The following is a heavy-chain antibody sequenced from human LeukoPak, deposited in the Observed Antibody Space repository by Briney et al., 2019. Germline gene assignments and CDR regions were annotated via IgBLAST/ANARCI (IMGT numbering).Heavy chain of an antibody. J-gene: IGHJ4*02. CDR3: ASWGYGSGSSFDY. Sequence: GGSLRLSCAASGFTFSSYSMNWVRQAPGKGLEWVSYISSSSSTIYYADSVKGRFTISRDNSRNTLYLQMNSLRAEDTAVYYCASWGYGSGSSFDYWGQGTLVTVSS. CDR2: ISSSSSTI. CDR1: GFTFSSYS. V-gene: IGHV3-48*01. D-gene: IGHD3-10*01.